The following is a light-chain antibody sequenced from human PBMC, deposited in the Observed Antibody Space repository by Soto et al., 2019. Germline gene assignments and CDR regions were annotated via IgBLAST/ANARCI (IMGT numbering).Light chain of an antibody. V-gene: IGKV1-5*01. Sequence: DIQMTQSPSTLSASVGDRVTITCRASQSISSWLAWYQQKPGKAPKVLIYDASTLESGVPSRFSGSGSGTEFTLTISSLQPDDFATYYCQQYNSYSWTFDQGTKVDIK. CDR1: QSISSW. CDR3: QQYNSYSWT. J-gene: IGKJ1*01. CDR2: DAS.